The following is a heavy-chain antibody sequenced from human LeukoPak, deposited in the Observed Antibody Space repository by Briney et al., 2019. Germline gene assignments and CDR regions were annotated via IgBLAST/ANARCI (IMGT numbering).Heavy chain of an antibody. CDR2: INHSGST. CDR3: ARGKFYSSSWGVRTNWFDP. J-gene: IGHJ5*02. D-gene: IGHD6-13*01. V-gene: IGHV4-34*01. CDR1: GGSFSGYY. Sequence: SETLSLTCAVYGGSFSGYYWSWIRQPPGKGLEWIGEINHSGSTNYNPSLKSRVTISVDTSKNQFSLKLSSVTAADTAVYYCARGKFYSSSWGVRTNWFDPWGQGTLVTVSS.